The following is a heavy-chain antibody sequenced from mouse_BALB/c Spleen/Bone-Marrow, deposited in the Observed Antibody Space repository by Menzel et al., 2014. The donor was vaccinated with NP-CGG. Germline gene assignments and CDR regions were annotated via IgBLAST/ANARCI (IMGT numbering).Heavy chain of an antibody. D-gene: IGHD2-3*01. Sequence: EVQLVESGGGLVKPGGSLKLSCAASGFTFSNYAMSWVRQSPEKRLEWVAEISSGGSYTYYPDTVTGRFTISRDNAKKTLYLEMSSLRSEDTAVYYCARDGDGYFSWFAYWGQGTLVTVSA. V-gene: IGHV5-9-4*01. CDR2: ISSGGSYT. CDR3: ARDGDGYFSWFAY. J-gene: IGHJ3*01. CDR1: GFTFSNYA.